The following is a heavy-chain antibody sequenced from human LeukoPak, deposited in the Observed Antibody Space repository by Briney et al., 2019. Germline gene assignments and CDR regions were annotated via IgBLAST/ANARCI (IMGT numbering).Heavy chain of an antibody. V-gene: IGHV4-59*08. Sequence: SETLSLTCTVSGGSISSYYWSWIRQPPGKGLEWIGYIYYSGSTNYNPSLKSRVTISVDTSKNQFSLKLSSVTAADTAVYYCARSMSSWYLLPFDYWGQGTLVTVSS. CDR3: ARSMSSWYLLPFDY. CDR2: IYYSGST. D-gene: IGHD6-13*01. CDR1: GGSISSYY. J-gene: IGHJ4*02.